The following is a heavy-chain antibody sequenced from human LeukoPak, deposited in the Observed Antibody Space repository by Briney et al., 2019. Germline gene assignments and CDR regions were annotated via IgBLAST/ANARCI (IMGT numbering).Heavy chain of an antibody. J-gene: IGHJ2*01. Sequence: GGSLRLSCAASGFTFSGSAMHWVRQASGKGLEWVGRIRSKANSYATAYAASVKGRFTISRDDSKNTAYLQMNSLKTEDTAVYYCARDIAIFGVANTPFDLWGRGTLVTVSS. V-gene: IGHV3-73*01. D-gene: IGHD3-3*01. CDR3: ARDIAIFGVANTPFDL. CDR1: GFTFSGSA. CDR2: IRSKANSYAT.